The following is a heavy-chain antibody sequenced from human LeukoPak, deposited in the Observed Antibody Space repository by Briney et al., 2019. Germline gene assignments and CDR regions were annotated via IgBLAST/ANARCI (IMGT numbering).Heavy chain of an antibody. V-gene: IGHV4-59*01. CDR3: AREGKCSGGSCYPRGFDY. CDR1: RDSISSYY. Sequence: SETLSLTCTVSRDSISSYYWSWIRQPPGKGLEWTGYIYYSGSTNYNPSLKSRVTISVNTSRNQFSLKLSSVTAADTAVYYCAREGKCSGGSCYPRGFDYWGQGTLVTVSS. D-gene: IGHD2-15*01. J-gene: IGHJ4*02. CDR2: IYYSGST.